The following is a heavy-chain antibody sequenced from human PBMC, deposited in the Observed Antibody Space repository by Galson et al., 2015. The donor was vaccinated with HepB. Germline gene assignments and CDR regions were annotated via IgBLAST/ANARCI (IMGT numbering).Heavy chain of an antibody. CDR1: GFTFSDYY. V-gene: IGHV3-11*01. D-gene: IGHD3-3*01. CDR2: ISCNGSTI. CDR3: ARDPPPYYDVGSGCPHSSGMDV. J-gene: IGHJ6*02. Sequence: SLRLSCAASGFTFSDYYMDWVRQAPGKGLEWVSYISCNGSTIYYADSVKGRFTTSRDNAKNSLYLQMNSLRAEDTAVYYCARDPPPYYDVGSGCPHSSGMDVWGQGTLVTVSS.